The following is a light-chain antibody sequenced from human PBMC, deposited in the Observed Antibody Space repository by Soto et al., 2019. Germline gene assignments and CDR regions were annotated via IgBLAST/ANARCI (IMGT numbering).Light chain of an antibody. J-gene: IGLJ2*01. Sequence: QSVLTQPPSASGTPGQRVTISCSGSSSNIGSNYVYSYQQLPGTAPKLLIYRNNQRPSGVPDRFSGSKSGTSASLAISGLRSEDEADYYCAAWDDSLSGVVFGGGTKVTVL. CDR1: SSNIGSNY. CDR3: AAWDDSLSGVV. CDR2: RNN. V-gene: IGLV1-47*01.